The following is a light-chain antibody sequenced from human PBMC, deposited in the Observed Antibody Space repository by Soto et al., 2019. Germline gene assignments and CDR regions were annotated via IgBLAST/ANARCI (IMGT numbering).Light chain of an antibody. Sequence: QSVLTQPPSASGTPGQRVNISCSGSSSNIGSNYVYWYRQFPGTAPKLLIQRNNQRPSGVPARFSGSESGTSASLAISGLRSEDEADYYCGGWDDSLSGPVFGGGTKLPVL. CDR2: RNN. CDR1: SSNIGSNY. CDR3: GGWDDSLSGPV. J-gene: IGLJ2*01. V-gene: IGLV1-47*01.